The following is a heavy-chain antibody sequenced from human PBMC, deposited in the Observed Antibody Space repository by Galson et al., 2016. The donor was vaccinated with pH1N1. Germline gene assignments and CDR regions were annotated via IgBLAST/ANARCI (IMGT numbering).Heavy chain of an antibody. J-gene: IGHJ4*02. CDR2: ISSSGRNI. CDR1: GFIFSGYT. Sequence: SLRLSCAASGFIFSGYTMNWVRQAPGKGPEWVSSISSSGRNIYYADSMKGRFTISRDNAKNTPYLQINNLRAEDTGIYYCAREPYFPPYFDNWGQGILVTVSS. D-gene: IGHD2-21*01. V-gene: IGHV3-21*01. CDR3: AREPYFPPYFDN.